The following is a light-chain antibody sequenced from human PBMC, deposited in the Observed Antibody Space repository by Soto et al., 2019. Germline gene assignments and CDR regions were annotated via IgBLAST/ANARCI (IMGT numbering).Light chain of an antibody. J-gene: IGKJ1*01. CDR3: QQYKNWLTWT. Sequence: EIVMTQSPATLSVSQGERATLSCRASQSISSNLAWYQQKPGQAPRLLIYGASTRATGIPARFSGSGSGTEFTLTISSLQSEDFAVYYCQQYKNWLTWTFGQGTNVDI. CDR1: QSISSN. CDR2: GAS. V-gene: IGKV3-15*01.